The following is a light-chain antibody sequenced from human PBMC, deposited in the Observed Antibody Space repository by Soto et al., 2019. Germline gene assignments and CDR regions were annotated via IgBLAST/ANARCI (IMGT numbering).Light chain of an antibody. CDR1: QSVTSTY. J-gene: IGKJ1*01. CDR3: QQSESSPRT. Sequence: EIELTQSPGTLSLSPGERATLSCRASQSVTSTYLAWYQQTPGQAPRLLIYGTSNRATGVPDRFSGSGSGTDFTLNISGLEPEDFAVYYCQQSESSPRTFGQGTKV. CDR2: GTS. V-gene: IGKV3-20*01.